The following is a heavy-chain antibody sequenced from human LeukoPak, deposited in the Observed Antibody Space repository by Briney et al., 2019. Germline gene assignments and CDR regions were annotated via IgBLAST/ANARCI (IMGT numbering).Heavy chain of an antibody. CDR1: GFTFSSYA. Sequence: PGGSLRLSCAASGFTFSSYAMHWVRQAPGKGLEWVAVISYDGSNKYYADSVKGRFTISRDNSKNTLYLQMNSLRAEDTAVYYCARGKSVAGTASYWFDPGGQGNLVTVSS. CDR2: ISYDGSNK. V-gene: IGHV3-30*04. J-gene: IGHJ5*02. CDR3: ARGKSVAGTASYWFDP. D-gene: IGHD6-19*01.